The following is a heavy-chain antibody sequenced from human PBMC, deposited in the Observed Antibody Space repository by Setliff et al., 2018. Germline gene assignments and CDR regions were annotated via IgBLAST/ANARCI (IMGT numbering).Heavy chain of an antibody. CDR3: ARRAVTAEYFQH. V-gene: IGHV5-51*01. CDR1: GYSFTTYW. Sequence: GESLKIPCKGSGYSFTTYWIGWVRQMPGKGLGWMGIIYPGDSDTRYSPSFQGQVTISADKSISTAYLQLSSLKASDTPIYYCARRAVTAEYFQHWGHGTLVTVSS. J-gene: IGHJ1*01. CDR2: IYPGDSDT. D-gene: IGHD4-17*01.